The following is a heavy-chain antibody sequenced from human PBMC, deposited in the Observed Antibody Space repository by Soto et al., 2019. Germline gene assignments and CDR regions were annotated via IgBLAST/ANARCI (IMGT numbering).Heavy chain of an antibody. CDR3: ARGRPGGGVKRSWFDP. J-gene: IGHJ5*02. CDR2: MNPKSGNT. V-gene: IGHV1-8*01. Sequence: QVQLVQSGPEVKKPGASVKVSCKASGYTFTSNDISWLRQATGQGPEWMGWMNPKSGNTGFAQKFQDRLTMTSNTSITTAYMELTRLTSDDTAVYYCARGRPGGGVKRSWFDPWGQGTLVTVSS. CDR1: GYTFTSND. D-gene: IGHD2-8*02.